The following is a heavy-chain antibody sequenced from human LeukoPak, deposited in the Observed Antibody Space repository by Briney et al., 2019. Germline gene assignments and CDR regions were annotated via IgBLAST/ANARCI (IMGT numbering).Heavy chain of an antibody. CDR1: GYTFTSYG. D-gene: IGHD4-17*01. V-gene: IGHV1-18*01. CDR3: ARDLKWVGDYGVFDY. J-gene: IGHJ4*02. CDR2: ISAYNGNT. Sequence: ASVKVSCMASGYTFTSYGISWVRQAPGQGLEWMGWISAYNGNTNYAQKLQGRVTMTTDTSTSTAYMELRSLRSDDTAVYYCARDLKWVGDYGVFDYWGQGTLVTVSS.